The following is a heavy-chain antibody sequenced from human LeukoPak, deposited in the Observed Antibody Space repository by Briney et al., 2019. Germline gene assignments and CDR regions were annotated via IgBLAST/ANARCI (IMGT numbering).Heavy chain of an antibody. V-gene: IGHV3-7*01. CDR3: ARPRGCGSSRCNNFDY. CDR2: MNEYGSEI. CDR1: GFTFISYA. Sequence: GTSLRLSCAASGFTFISYAIHWVRQAPGKGLEWVAKMNEYGSEIFYVDSVKGRFTISRDNGKNSLYLQMNRLRAEDTAVYYCARPRGCGSSRCNNFDYWGQGTLVTVSS. J-gene: IGHJ4*02. D-gene: IGHD2-2*01.